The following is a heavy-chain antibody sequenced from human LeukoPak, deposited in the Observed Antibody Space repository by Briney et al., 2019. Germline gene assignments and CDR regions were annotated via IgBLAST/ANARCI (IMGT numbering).Heavy chain of an antibody. CDR3: ARIVAGWFDP. D-gene: IGHD5-12*01. Sequence: PSETLSLTCAVYGGSFSGYYWSWIRQPPGKGLEWIGEINHSGSTNYNPSLKSRVTISVDTSKNRFSLKLSSVTAADTAVYYCARIVAGWFDPWGQGTLVTVSS. V-gene: IGHV4-34*01. CDR1: GGSFSGYY. CDR2: INHSGST. J-gene: IGHJ5*02.